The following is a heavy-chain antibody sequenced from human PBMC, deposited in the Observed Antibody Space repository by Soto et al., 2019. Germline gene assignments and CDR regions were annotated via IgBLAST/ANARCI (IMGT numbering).Heavy chain of an antibody. CDR2: INHSGST. D-gene: IGHD3-10*01. J-gene: IGHJ6*02. Sequence: PSETLSLTCAVYGGSFSGYYWSWIRQPPGKGLEWIGEINHSGSTNYNPSLKSRVTISVDTSKNQFSLKLSSVTAADTAVYYCARAERGVAYFYYYYGMDVWGQGTTVTVSS. V-gene: IGHV4-34*01. CDR3: ARAERGVAYFYYYYGMDV. CDR1: GGSFSGYY.